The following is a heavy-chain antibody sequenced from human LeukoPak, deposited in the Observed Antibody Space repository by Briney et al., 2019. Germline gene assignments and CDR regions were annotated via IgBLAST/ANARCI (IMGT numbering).Heavy chain of an antibody. CDR1: GFTFSSYW. D-gene: IGHD2-2*02. Sequence: GSLRLSCAASGFTFSSYWMSWVRQAPGKGLEWVANIKQDGSEKYYVDSVKGRFTISRDNAKNSLYLQMNSLRAEDTAVYYCAKTGGYNDFDIWGQGTMVTVSS. CDR3: AKTGGYNDFDI. V-gene: IGHV3-7*01. CDR2: IKQDGSEK. J-gene: IGHJ3*02.